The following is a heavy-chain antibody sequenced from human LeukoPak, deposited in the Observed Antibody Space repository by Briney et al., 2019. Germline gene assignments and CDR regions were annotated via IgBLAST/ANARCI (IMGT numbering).Heavy chain of an antibody. V-gene: IGHV3-30*03. CDR2: ISYDGSNK. CDR3: TRDRVGY. J-gene: IGHJ4*02. CDR1: GFTFSSYG. Sequence: PGRSLRLSCAASGFTFSSYGMHWVRQAPGKGLEWVAVISYDGSNKYYADSVKGRFTISRDNSKNTLYLQMNSLKTEDTAVYYCTRDRVGYWGQGTLVTVSS.